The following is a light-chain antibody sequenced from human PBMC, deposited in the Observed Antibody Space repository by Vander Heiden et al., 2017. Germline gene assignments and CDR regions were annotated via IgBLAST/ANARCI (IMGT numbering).Light chain of an antibody. Sequence: DIQMTQSPSTLSASVGDRVTITCRASQSISSWLAWYQQKPGKAPKLLIYYASSLESGVPSRFSGSGSWTEFTLTISSLQPDDFATYYCQQYNSYSPFTFGQGTRLEIK. CDR3: QQYNSYSPFT. V-gene: IGKV1-5*01. J-gene: IGKJ5*01. CDR2: YAS. CDR1: QSISSW.